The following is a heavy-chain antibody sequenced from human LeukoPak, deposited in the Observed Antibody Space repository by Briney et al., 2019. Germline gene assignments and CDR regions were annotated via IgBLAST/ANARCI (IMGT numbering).Heavy chain of an antibody. CDR3: AKSGQRGRYFDYFLRD. J-gene: IGHJ4*02. V-gene: IGHV3-30*18. Sequence: QPGGSLRLSCAASGFTFSSYGMHWVRQAPGKGLEWVAVISYDGSKKYYADSVRGRFTIARDNSRNTLYLQIDTLRTEDTAVYYCAKSGQRGRYFDYFLRDWGQGTLVTVSS. D-gene: IGHD3-9*01. CDR1: GFTFSSYG. CDR2: ISYDGSKK.